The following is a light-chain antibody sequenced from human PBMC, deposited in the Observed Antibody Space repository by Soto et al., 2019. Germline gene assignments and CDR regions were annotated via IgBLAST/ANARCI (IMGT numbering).Light chain of an antibody. CDR2: DVS. CDR1: SSDVGAYNF. V-gene: IGLV2-14*03. CDR3: SSYTSSSTHV. Sequence: QSVLTQPASVSGSPGQSITISCTGTSSDVGAYNFVSWYQQHPGKVPKLMIFDVSSRPSVVSDRFSGSKSGHTASLTIVGLKAEDEGDYYCSSYTSSSTHVFGSGTKLTVL. J-gene: IGLJ1*01.